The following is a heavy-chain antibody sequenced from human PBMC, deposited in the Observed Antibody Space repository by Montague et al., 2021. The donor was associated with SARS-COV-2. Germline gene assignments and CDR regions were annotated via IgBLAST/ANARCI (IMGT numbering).Heavy chain of an antibody. Sequence: SLRLSCAASGFTFDIYSMNWVRQAPGKGLEWVSSISSRSSYIYYADSVKGRFTISRDNARNSLSLQMNSLRAEDTAVYYCVRDDFYDYWGQGTLVTVSS. CDR1: GFTFDIYS. CDR3: VRDDFYDY. J-gene: IGHJ4*02. V-gene: IGHV3-21*01. CDR2: ISSRSSYI.